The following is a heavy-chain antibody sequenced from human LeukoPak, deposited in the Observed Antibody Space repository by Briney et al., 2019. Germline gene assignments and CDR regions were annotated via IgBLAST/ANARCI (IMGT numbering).Heavy chain of an antibody. CDR2: IYYSGST. CDR1: GGSISSYY. V-gene: IGHV4-59*08. CDR3: ARAVVRGVINYYYGMDV. Sequence: SETLSLTCTVSGGSISSYYRSWIRQPPGKGLEWIGYIYYSGSTNYNPSLKSRVTISVDTSKNQFSLKLSSVTAADTAVYYCARAVVRGVINYYYGMDVWGQGTTVTVSS. D-gene: IGHD3-10*01. J-gene: IGHJ6*02.